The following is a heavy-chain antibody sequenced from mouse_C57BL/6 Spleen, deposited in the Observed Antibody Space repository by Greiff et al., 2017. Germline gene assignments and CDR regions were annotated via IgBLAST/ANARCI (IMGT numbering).Heavy chain of an antibody. CDR3: ARSGGYHEGYCAMDY. V-gene: IGHV1-4*01. D-gene: IGHD2-2*01. J-gene: IGHJ4*01. CDR1: GYTFTSYT. Sequence: VQLQQSGAELARPGASVKMSCKASGYTFTSYTMHWVKQRPGQGLEWIGYINPSSGYTKYNQKFKDKATLTADKSSSTAYMQLSSLTSEDSAVXYCARSGGYHEGYCAMDYWGQGTSVTVSS. CDR2: INPSSGYT.